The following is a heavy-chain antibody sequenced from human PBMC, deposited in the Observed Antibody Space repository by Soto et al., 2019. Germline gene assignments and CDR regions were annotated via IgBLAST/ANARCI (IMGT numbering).Heavy chain of an antibody. CDR2: IYYSGST. D-gene: IGHD2-8*02. Sequence: SETLSLTCTVSGGSFSSAAYYWSWIRQLPGKGLEWIGYIYYSGSTYYNPSLKSRFTISLDTSKNQFSLKLSSVTAADTAVYYCARATSFSGHHGYWGQGTLVTVSS. CDR3: ARATSFSGHHGY. J-gene: IGHJ4*02. V-gene: IGHV4-31*03. CDR1: GGSFSSAAYY.